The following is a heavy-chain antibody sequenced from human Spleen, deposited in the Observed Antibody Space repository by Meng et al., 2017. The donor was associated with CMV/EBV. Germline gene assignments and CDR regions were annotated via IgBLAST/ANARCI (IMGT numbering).Heavy chain of an antibody. D-gene: IGHD1-14*01. CDR3: ARAGISGYYFDY. CDR2: ITPNSGGT. Sequence: ASVKVSCKASGYTFSVYYIHWVRQAPGQGLEWIGWITPNSGGTNYAQNFQGRVTMTRDTSTSTAYMELSSLRSEDTAVYYCARAGISGYYFDYWGQGTLVTVSS. J-gene: IGHJ4*02. CDR1: GYTFSVYY. V-gene: IGHV1-2*02.